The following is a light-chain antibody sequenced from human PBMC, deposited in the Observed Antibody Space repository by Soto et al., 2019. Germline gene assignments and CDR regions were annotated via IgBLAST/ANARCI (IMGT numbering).Light chain of an antibody. CDR2: SNN. J-gene: IGLJ1*01. V-gene: IGLV1-44*01. Sequence: QSALTQPPSASGTPGQSVTISCSGSSSNIGSNTVNWYQQLPGTAPKLLIYSNNQRPSGVPDRFSGSKSGTSASLAISGLQSEDEADYYCAAWDDSLNGYYVFGTGTKVTVL. CDR3: AAWDDSLNGYYV. CDR1: SSNIGSNT.